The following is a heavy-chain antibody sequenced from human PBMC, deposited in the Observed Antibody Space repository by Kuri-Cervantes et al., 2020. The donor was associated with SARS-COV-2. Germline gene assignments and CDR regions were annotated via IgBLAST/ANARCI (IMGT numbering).Heavy chain of an antibody. CDR2: IKQDGEEK. V-gene: IGHV3-7*01. CDR3: ARIMEGWEAFDI. Sequence: GESLKISCVASGFIFSNYWMSWVRQAPGRGLEWVANIKQDGEEKYYVDSVKGRFTISSDTAKASVYLQMNSLRADDTAVYYCARIMEGWEAFDIWGHGTGVTVSS. J-gene: IGHJ3*02. CDR1: GFIFSNYW. D-gene: IGHD1-26*01.